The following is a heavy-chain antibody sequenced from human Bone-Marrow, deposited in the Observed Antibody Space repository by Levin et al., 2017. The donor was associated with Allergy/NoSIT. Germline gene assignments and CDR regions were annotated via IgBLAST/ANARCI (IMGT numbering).Heavy chain of an antibody. Sequence: GGSLRLSCAASGFTFSRYAMSWVRQAPGKGPEWVSFISDNSYTRHYADSVKGRFTISRDNSKNMLYLQMNGLRAEDTAIYYCAKDPPAVLGWYFDIWGRGSLVVVSS. CDR3: AKDPPAVLGWYFDI. D-gene: IGHD2-8*01. CDR1: GFTFSRYA. J-gene: IGHJ2*01. V-gene: IGHV3-23*01. CDR2: ISDNSYTR.